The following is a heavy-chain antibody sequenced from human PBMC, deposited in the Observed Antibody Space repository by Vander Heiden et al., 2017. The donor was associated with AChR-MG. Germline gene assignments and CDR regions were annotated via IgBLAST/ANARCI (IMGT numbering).Heavy chain of an antibody. CDR1: GYTLTELS. CDR2: FDPEDGET. D-gene: IGHD3-3*01. V-gene: IGHV1-24*01. Sequence: QVQLVQSGAEVKKPGASVKVSCKVSGYTLTELSMHWVRQAPGKGLEWMGGFDPEDGETIYAQKFQGRVTMTEDTSTDTAYMELSSLRSEDTAVYYCATALYDFWSGYYRSVGWFDPWGQGTLVTVSS. CDR3: ATALYDFWSGYYRSVGWFDP. J-gene: IGHJ5*02.